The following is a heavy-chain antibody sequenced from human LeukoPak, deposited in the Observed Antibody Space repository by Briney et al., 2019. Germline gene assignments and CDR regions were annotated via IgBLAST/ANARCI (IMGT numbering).Heavy chain of an antibody. J-gene: IGHJ4*02. Sequence: GGSLRLSCAASGFTFSSYSMNWVRQAPGKGLEWVSYISSSSSTIYYADSVKGRFTTPRDNAKNSLYLQMNSLRAEDTAVYYCARDFGYDILTGIEYWGQGTLVTVSS. CDR1: GFTFSSYS. CDR2: ISSSSSTI. CDR3: ARDFGYDILTGIEY. D-gene: IGHD3-9*01. V-gene: IGHV3-48*01.